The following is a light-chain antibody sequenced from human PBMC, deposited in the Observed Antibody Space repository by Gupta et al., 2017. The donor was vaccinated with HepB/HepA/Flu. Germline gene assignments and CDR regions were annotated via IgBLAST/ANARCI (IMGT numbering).Light chain of an antibody. V-gene: IGLV1-47*01. CDR2: RNN. Sequence: SVLTQPPSASGTPGPRVTFPCSGSSSSFGGNYVYWYQQLPGTAPKLLIYRNNQRPSGVPDRFSGSKSGTSASLAISGLRSEDEADYYCAAWDDSLSAVVFGGGTKLTV. CDR3: AAWDDSLSAVV. CDR1: SSSFGGNY. J-gene: IGLJ2*01.